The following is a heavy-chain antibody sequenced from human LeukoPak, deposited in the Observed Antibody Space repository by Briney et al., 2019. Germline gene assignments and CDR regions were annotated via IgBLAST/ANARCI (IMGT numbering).Heavy chain of an antibody. Sequence: GGSLLLSCAASGFTFSSYAMSWVRPAPGKGLEWVSAISGSGGSTYYADSVKGRFTISRDNSKNTLYLQMNSLRAEDTAVYYCAKVKPITMVRGVMDVWGQGTTVTVSS. CDR1: GFTFSSYA. J-gene: IGHJ6*02. V-gene: IGHV3-23*01. CDR2: ISGSGGST. D-gene: IGHD3-10*01. CDR3: AKVKPITMVRGVMDV.